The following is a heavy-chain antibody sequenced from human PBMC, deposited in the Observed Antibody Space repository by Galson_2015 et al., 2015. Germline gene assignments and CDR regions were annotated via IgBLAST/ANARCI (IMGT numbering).Heavy chain of an antibody. D-gene: IGHD6-13*01. CDR3: AKAGYSSSWRNENYFDY. CDR2: ISGSGGST. CDR1: GFTFSSYA. V-gene: IGHV3-23*01. J-gene: IGHJ4*02. Sequence: SLRLSCAASGFTFSSYAMSWVRQAPGKGLEWVSAISGSGGSTYYADSVKGRFTISRDNSKNTLYLQMNSLRAEDTAVYYCAKAGYSSSWRNENYFDYWGQGTLVTVSS.